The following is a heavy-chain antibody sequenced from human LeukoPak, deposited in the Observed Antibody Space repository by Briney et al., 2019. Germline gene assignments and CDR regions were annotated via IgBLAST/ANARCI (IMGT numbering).Heavy chain of an antibody. CDR2: ISSSSSYI. D-gene: IGHD4/OR15-4a*01. V-gene: IGHV3-21*01. J-gene: IGHJ6*03. CDR3: ARGGAYYYYMDV. CDR1: GFTFSSYS. Sequence: GGSLRLSCAASGFTFSSYSMNWVCQAPGKGLEWVSSISSSSSYIYYADSLKGRFTISRDNAKNSLYLQMNSLRAEDTAVYYCARGGAYYYYMDVWGKGTTVTVSS.